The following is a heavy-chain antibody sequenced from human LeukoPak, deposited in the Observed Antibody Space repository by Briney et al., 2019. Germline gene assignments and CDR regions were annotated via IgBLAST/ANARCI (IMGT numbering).Heavy chain of an antibody. D-gene: IGHD5-12*01. Sequence: SETLSLTCAVYGGSFSGYYWSWIRQPPGKGLEWIGEINHSGSTNYNPSLKSRVTISVDTSKNQFSLKLSSVTAADTAVYYCASRAVDKWVSVGFDYWGQGTLVTVSS. V-gene: IGHV4-34*01. CDR1: GGSFSGYY. CDR2: INHSGST. J-gene: IGHJ4*02. CDR3: ASRAVDKWVSVGFDY.